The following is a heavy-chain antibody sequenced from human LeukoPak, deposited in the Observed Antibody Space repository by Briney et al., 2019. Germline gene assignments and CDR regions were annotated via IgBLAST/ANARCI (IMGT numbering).Heavy chain of an antibody. J-gene: IGHJ3*01. Sequence: SETLSLTCTVSGGPISSGGYYWSWIRQPPGKGLEWIGYIYYSGSTNYNPSLKSRVTISVDTSKNQFSLKLSSVTAADTAVYYCARYWDAFDFWGQGTMVTVSS. V-gene: IGHV4-61*08. CDR2: IYYSGST. CDR3: ARYWDAFDF. CDR1: GGPISSGGYY. D-gene: IGHD2-8*02.